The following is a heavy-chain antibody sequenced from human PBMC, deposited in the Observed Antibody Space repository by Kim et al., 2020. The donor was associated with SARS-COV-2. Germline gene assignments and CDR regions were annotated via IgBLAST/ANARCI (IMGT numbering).Heavy chain of an antibody. J-gene: IGHJ4*02. V-gene: IGHV3-74*01. CDR3: ARRQFTSGWYYFDY. Sequence: AGSVKGRFTISRDNAKNTLDLQMNGLRAEDTAVYYCARRQFTSGWYYFDYWGQGTLVTVSS. D-gene: IGHD6-19*01.